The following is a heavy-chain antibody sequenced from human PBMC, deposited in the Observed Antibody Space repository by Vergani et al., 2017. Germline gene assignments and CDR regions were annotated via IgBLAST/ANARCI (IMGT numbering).Heavy chain of an antibody. Sequence: QLQLQESGSGLVKPSQTLSLTCAVSGGSISSGGYSWSWIRQPPGKGLEWIGYIYYSGSTNYNPSLKSRVTISVDTSKNQFSLKLSSVTAADTAVYYCARYGVDCSGGSCYLWGMDVWGQGTTVTVSS. J-gene: IGHJ6*02. CDR1: GGSISSGGYS. D-gene: IGHD2-15*01. CDR2: IYYSGST. CDR3: ARYGVDCSGGSCYLWGMDV. V-gene: IGHV4-30-2*01.